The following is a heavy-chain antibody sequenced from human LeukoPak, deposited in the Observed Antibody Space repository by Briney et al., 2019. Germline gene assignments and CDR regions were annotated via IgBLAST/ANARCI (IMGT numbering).Heavy chain of an antibody. CDR2: IRGDESRK. D-gene: IGHD1-26*01. CDR1: GFSFSSYW. Sequence: GGSLKLSCAASGFSFSSYWMTWLRQAPGKGLEWVANIRGDESRKYYLDSVKGRFTISRDNAKNSLFLQMNNLRAEDTAVYYCARINSGRHLGDAFDIWGQGTTVTVSS. V-gene: IGHV3-7*01. J-gene: IGHJ3*02. CDR3: ARINSGRHLGDAFDI.